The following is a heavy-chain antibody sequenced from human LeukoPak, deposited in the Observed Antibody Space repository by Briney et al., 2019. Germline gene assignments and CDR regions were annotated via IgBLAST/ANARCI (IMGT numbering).Heavy chain of an antibody. CDR2: ISTSSTYI. J-gene: IGHJ4*02. V-gene: IGHV3-21*01. Sequence: GGSLRLSCAASGFTFSSYWMSWVRQAPGKGLEWVSSISTSSTYIYYADSMKGRFTVSRDNAKKSLYLQMSSLRAEDTAVYYCARAKTSGSYLYDYWGQGTLVTVSS. CDR1: GFTFSSYW. D-gene: IGHD1-26*01. CDR3: ARAKTSGSYLYDY.